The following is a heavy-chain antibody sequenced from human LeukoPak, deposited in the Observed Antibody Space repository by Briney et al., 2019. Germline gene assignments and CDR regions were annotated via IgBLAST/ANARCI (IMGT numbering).Heavy chain of an antibody. Sequence: PSETLSLTCAVYGGSFSGYYWSWIRQPSGKGLEWIGEINHSGSTNYNPSLKSRVTISVDTSKNQFSLKLSSVTAADTAVYYCARGRSSSWYPPYHYYMDVWGKGTTVTVSS. CDR3: ARGRSSSWYPPYHYYMDV. CDR2: INHSGST. J-gene: IGHJ6*03. CDR1: GGSFSGYY. D-gene: IGHD6-13*01. V-gene: IGHV4-34*01.